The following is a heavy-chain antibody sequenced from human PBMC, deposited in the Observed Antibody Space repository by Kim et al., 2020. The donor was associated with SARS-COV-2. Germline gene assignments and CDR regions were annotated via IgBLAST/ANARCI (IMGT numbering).Heavy chain of an antibody. V-gene: IGHV1-2*04. D-gene: IGHD3-22*01. CDR2: INPNSGGT. Sequence: ASVKVSCKASGYTFTGYYMHWVRQAPGQGLEWMGWINPNSGGTNYAQKFQGWVTMTRDTSISTAYMELSRLRSDDTAVYYCARVRGITMTYGMDVWGQGTTVTVSS. CDR1: GYTFTGYY. CDR3: ARVRGITMTYGMDV. J-gene: IGHJ6*02.